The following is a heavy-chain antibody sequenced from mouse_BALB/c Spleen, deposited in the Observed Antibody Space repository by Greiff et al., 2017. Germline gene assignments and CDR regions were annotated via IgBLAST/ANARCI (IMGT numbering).Heavy chain of an antibody. V-gene: IGHV3-2*02. CDR1: GYSITSDYA. CDR2: ISYSGST. J-gene: IGHJ2*01. CDR3: ARDGYTSFDY. D-gene: IGHD2-3*01. Sequence: EVHLVESGPGLVKPSQSLSLTCTVTGYSITSDYAWNWIRQFPGNKLEWMGYISYSGSTSYNPSLKSRISITRDTSKNQFFLQLNSVTTEDTATYYCARDGYTSFDYWGQGTTLTVSS.